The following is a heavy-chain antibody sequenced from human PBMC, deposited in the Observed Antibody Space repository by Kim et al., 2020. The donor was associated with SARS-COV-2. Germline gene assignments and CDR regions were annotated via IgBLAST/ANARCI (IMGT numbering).Heavy chain of an antibody. V-gene: IGHV4-39*01. Sequence: SETLSLTCTVSGGSITSGNFPWSWVRQAPGMRLEWIAAIFHGGNAYYNPSLESRAEISSDSSDNQFSLRLNSVTAADTAVYYCARLFSTSPWGQGIPVTV. CDR3: ARLFSTSP. CDR1: GGSITSGNFP. CDR2: IFHGGNA. J-gene: IGHJ4*02.